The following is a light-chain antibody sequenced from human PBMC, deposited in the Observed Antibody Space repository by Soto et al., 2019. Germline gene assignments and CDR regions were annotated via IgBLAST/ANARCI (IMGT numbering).Light chain of an antibody. Sequence: DIVLTQSPGTLSLSPGERVTLSCRASQSVPRTYLAWYQQRPGQAPSLLIYGASSRATGIPDRFSGSGSGTDFTLTISRLEPEDFGVYYCQQYGSPHWTFGQGTKVDIK. J-gene: IGKJ1*01. V-gene: IGKV3-20*01. CDR2: GAS. CDR1: QSVPRTY. CDR3: QQYGSPHWT.